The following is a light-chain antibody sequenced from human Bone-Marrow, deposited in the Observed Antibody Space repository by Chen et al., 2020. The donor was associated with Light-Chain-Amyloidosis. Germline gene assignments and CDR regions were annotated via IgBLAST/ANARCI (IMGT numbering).Light chain of an antibody. CDR3: QSADSSGTYEVI. Sequence: SYELTQPPSVSVSPGQTARNTRSGDALPTKYAYWYQQKPGQAPVLVIHRDTERPSGISERFSGSSSGTTATLTISGVQAEDEADYHCQSADSSGTYEVIFGGGTKLTVL. CDR1: ALPTKY. J-gene: IGLJ2*01. V-gene: IGLV3-25*03. CDR2: RDT.